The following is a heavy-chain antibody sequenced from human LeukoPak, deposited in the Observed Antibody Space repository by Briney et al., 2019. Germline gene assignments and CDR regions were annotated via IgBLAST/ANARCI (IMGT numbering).Heavy chain of an antibody. CDR2: IKPKSGDT. CDR1: VYTFIDYY. CDR3: AREVIPTYYYMDV. Sequence: ASVKVSCKASVYTFIDYYVHWVRQAPGQGVAWMGWIKPKSGDTDYSQKFQGRVTLTRDTSISTAYMELRSLRSDDTAVYFCAREVIPTYYYMDVWGKGTTVTVSS. J-gene: IGHJ6*03. V-gene: IGHV1-2*02. D-gene: IGHD2-2*02.